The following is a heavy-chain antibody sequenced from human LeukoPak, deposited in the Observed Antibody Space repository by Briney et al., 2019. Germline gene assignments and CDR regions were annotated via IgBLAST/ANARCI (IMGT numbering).Heavy chain of an antibody. Sequence: GGSLRLSCAASGFTFSSYAMSWVRQAPGKGLEWVSAISGSGGSTCYADSVKGRFTISRDNSKNTLYLQMNSLRAEDTAVYYCANVSSSWYSNYYYGMDVWGQGTTVTVSS. V-gene: IGHV3-23*01. CDR3: ANVSSSWYSNYYYGMDV. J-gene: IGHJ6*02. CDR2: ISGSGGST. D-gene: IGHD6-13*01. CDR1: GFTFSSYA.